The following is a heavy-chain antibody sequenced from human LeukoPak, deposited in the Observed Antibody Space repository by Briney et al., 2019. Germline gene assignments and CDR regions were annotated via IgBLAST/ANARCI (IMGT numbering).Heavy chain of an antibody. J-gene: IGHJ4*02. Sequence: GRSLRLSCAASGFTFSSYAMHWVRQAPGKGLEWVAVISYDGSNKYYADSVKGRFTISRDNSKNTLYLQMNSLRAEDTAVYYCAKTHIVVVVAEGGFDYWGQGTLVTVSS. D-gene: IGHD2-15*01. CDR2: ISYDGSNK. V-gene: IGHV3-30*18. CDR1: GFTFSSYA. CDR3: AKTHIVVVVAEGGFDY.